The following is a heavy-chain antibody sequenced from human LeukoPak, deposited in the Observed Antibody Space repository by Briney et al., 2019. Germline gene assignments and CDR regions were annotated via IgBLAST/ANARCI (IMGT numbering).Heavy chain of an antibody. CDR2: ISSSSSYI. CDR1: GFTFSSYS. Sequence: GGSLRLSCAASGFTFSSYSMNWVRQAPGKGLEWVSSISSSSSYIYYADSVKGRFTTSRDNAKNSLYLQMNSLRAEDTAVYYCARDSRYYYDSSGYYVDYWGQGTLVTVSS. V-gene: IGHV3-21*01. CDR3: ARDSRYYYDSSGYYVDY. D-gene: IGHD3-22*01. J-gene: IGHJ4*02.